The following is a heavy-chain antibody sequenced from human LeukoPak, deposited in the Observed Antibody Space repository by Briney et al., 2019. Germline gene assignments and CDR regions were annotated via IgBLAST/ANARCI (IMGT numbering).Heavy chain of an antibody. CDR3: AKPFTQTPYAIGWYTCDS. V-gene: IGHV3-23*01. CDR2: VSSSGAAT. J-gene: IGHJ4*02. Sequence: GGSLRLSCAASGFTFSTYAMTWARQAPGKGLEWVSGVSSSGAATYFADSVKGRFTISRDNSRSTLYLHMNSLRADDTAVYYCAKPFTQTPYAIGWYTCDSWGQGTLVTVSS. D-gene: IGHD6-19*01. CDR1: GFTFSTYA.